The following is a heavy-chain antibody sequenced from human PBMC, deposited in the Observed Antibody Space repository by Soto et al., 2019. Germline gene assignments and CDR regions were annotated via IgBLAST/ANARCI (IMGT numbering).Heavy chain of an antibody. CDR3: ARGRGYCSSTSCYSLGFDP. CDR1: GGTFSSYA. D-gene: IGHD2-2*01. Sequence: QVPLVQSGAEVKKPGSSVKVSCKASGGTFSSYAISWVRQAPGPGLEWMGGIIPIFGTANYAQKFQGRVTITADESTSTAYMELSSLRSEDTAVYYCARGRGYCSSTSCYSLGFDPWGQGTLVTVSS. J-gene: IGHJ5*02. V-gene: IGHV1-69*01. CDR2: IIPIFGTA.